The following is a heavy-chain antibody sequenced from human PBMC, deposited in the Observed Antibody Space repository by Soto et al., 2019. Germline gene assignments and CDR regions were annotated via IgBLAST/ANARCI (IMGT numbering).Heavy chain of an antibody. CDR2: IYPGDHET. J-gene: IGHJ4*02. D-gene: IGHD6-13*01. Sequence: RGESLKISCRWSGYTFSNFWIAWVRHLPGKGLEWMGIIYPGDHETRYSPSFHGKVTISADKSINTAYLQWSSLEASDSAFYYCARSPRSSPYFDYWGQGALV. CDR3: ARSPRSSPYFDY. V-gene: IGHV5-51*01. CDR1: GYTFSNFW.